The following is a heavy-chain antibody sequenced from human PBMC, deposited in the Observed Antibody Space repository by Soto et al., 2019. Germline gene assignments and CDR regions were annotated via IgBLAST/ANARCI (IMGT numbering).Heavy chain of an antibody. D-gene: IGHD6-6*01. CDR3: ARDCRSTPPVSIAARPDGMDV. CDR2: ISSSSSTI. Sequence: GGSLRLSCAASGFTFSSYSMNWVRQAPGKGLEWVSYISSSSSTIYYADSVKGRFTISRDNAKNSLYLQMNSLRDEDTAVYYCARDCRSTPPVSIAARPDGMDVWGQGTTVTVSS. CDR1: GFTFSSYS. J-gene: IGHJ6*02. V-gene: IGHV3-48*02.